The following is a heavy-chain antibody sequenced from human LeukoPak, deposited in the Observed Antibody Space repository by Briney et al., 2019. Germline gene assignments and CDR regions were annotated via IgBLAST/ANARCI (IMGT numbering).Heavy chain of an antibody. V-gene: IGHV3-7*03. D-gene: IGHD1-26*01. CDR2: IKQDGSEK. Sequence: GGSLRLSCAASGFTFSSYWMSWVRQAPGKGLEWVANIKQDGSEKYYVDSVKGRFTISRDNAKNSLYLQMNSLRAEDTAVYYCAREIRTRELRDYYYYYMDVWGKGTTVTISS. CDR3: AREIRTRELRDYYYYYMDV. CDR1: GFTFSSYW. J-gene: IGHJ6*03.